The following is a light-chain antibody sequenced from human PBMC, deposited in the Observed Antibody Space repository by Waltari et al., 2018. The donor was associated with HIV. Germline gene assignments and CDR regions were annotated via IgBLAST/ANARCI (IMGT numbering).Light chain of an antibody. J-gene: IGKJ4*01. CDR2: AAS. CDR1: QTISSY. Sequence: DIQMTQSPSSLSASVGDRVTITCRASQTISSYLNWYQQKPGKAPKLLIYAASSLQSGVPSRFSGDGSGTDFTLTISSLQPEDFATYYCQQSYSPLTFGGGTKVEIK. CDR3: QQSYSPLT. V-gene: IGKV1-39*01.